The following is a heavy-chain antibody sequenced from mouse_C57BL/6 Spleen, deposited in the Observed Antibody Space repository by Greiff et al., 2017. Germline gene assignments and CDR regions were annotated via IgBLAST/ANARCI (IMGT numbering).Heavy chain of an antibody. D-gene: IGHD2-4*01. CDR3: ARRKGDYGGAMDY. CDR2: IYWDDDK. J-gene: IGHJ4*01. Sequence: QVTLKESGPGILQSSQTLSLTCSFSGFSLSTSGMGVSWIRQPSGKGLEWLAHIYWDDDKRYNPSLKSQLTISKDTSRNQVCLKSTSVDTADTATYYCARRKGDYGGAMDYWGQGTSVTVSS. CDR1: GFSLSTSGMG. V-gene: IGHV8-12*01.